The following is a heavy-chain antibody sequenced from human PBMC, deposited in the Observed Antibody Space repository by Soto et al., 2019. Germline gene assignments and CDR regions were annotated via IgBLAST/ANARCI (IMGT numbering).Heavy chain of an antibody. D-gene: IGHD3-3*01. CDR3: AAVSDYWTGSRLNGLDP. V-gene: IGHV4-4*02. Sequence: QVQLQESGPGLVKPAGTLSLTCAVSGGSMTTSNWWTWVRQPPGKGLEWIGQVSPSGSTDYNPSLQSRVTISIDKSTSQFSPKLTSMAAADPAVYYCAAVSDYWTGSRLNGLDPWGRGTLVTVSS. CDR1: GGSMTTSNW. J-gene: IGHJ5*02. CDR2: VSPSGST.